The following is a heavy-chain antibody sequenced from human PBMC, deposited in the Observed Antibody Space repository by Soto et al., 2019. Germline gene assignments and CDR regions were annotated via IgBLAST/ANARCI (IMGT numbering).Heavy chain of an antibody. D-gene: IGHD2-15*01. CDR1: GDSINSDKYY. J-gene: IGHJ4*02. CDR2: IYYRGNT. CDR3: ARVGRWGSVVVPATTFGY. V-gene: IGHV4-39*01. Sequence: SETLSLTCSVSGDSINSDKYYWGWIRQPPGKGLEWIGSIYYRGNTYYNPSLQTRVTISLDKSKSQFSLRLNSVTAADSAVYYCARVGRWGSVVVPATTFGYWGQGTLVTVSS.